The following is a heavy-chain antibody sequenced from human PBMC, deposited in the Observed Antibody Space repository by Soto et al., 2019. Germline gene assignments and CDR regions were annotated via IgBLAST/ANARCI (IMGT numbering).Heavy chain of an antibody. D-gene: IGHD2-2*01. CDR3: ARARDLYQLLGMHYYMDV. J-gene: IGHJ6*03. CDR2: MNPNSGNT. CDR1: GYTFTSND. Sequence: GASVKVSCKDSGYTFTSNDIKWVRQATRQGLEWMGWMNPNSGNTGYAQKFQGRVTMTRNTSISTAYMELSSLRSEDTAVYYCARARDLYQLLGMHYYMDVWGKGTTVTVSS. V-gene: IGHV1-8*01.